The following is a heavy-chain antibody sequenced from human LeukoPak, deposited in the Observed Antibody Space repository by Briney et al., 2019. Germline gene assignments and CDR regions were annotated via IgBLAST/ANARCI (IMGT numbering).Heavy chain of an antibody. CDR3: ARDTCGDYPLDY. V-gene: IGHV1-2*02. D-gene: IGHD4-17*01. J-gene: IGHJ4*02. Sequence: ASVKVSCKASGYTFTGYYMHWVRQAPGQGLEWMGWINPNSGGTNYAQKFQGRVTMTRDTSISTAYMELSRLRSDDTAVYYCARDTCGDYPLDYWGQGTLVTVSS. CDR2: INPNSGGT. CDR1: GYTFTGYY.